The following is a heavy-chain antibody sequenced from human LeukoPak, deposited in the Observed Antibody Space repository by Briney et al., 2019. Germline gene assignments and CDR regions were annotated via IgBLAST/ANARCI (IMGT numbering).Heavy chain of an antibody. Sequence: SETLSLTCTVSGYSISNDYYWGWIRPPPGKGLGWIGSIYYSGFTFYNPSLKSRATMSVDTSKNHFSLRLTSVTAADTAISYCARARVTANAFDIWGQGTMVTVSS. CDR1: GYSISNDYY. D-gene: IGHD2-21*02. J-gene: IGHJ3*02. V-gene: IGHV4-38-2*02. CDR3: ARARVTANAFDI. CDR2: IYYSGFT.